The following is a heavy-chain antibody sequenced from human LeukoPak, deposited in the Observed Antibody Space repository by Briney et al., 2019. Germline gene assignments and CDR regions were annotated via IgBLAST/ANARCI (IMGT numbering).Heavy chain of an antibody. Sequence: SETLSLTCTVSGGSISSYYWSWIRQPPGKGLEWIGYIYYSGSTNYNPSLKSRVTISVDTSKNQFSLKLRSVTAADTAVYHCAREAREGHVFDIWGQGTMVTVSS. CDR2: IYYSGST. CDR1: GGSISSYY. D-gene: IGHD5-24*01. CDR3: AREAREGHVFDI. V-gene: IGHV4-59*01. J-gene: IGHJ3*02.